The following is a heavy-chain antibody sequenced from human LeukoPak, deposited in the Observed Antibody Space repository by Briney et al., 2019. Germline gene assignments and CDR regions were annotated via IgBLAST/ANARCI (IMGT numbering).Heavy chain of an antibody. J-gene: IGHJ4*02. CDR1: GDSISSYY. V-gene: IGHV4-59*08. D-gene: IGHD1-14*01. CDR2: IYYSGST. Sequence: SETLSLTCTVSGDSISSYYWSWIRQSPGKGLEWIGYIYYSGSTYNPSLESRVTISVDTSKNQFSLKLSSVTAADTAVYYCARHKSGAYQPQDSWGRGTLVTVSS. CDR3: ARHKSGAYQPQDS.